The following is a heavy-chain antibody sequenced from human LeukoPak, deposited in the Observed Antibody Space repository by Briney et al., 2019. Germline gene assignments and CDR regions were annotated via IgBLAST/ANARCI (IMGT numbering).Heavy chain of an antibody. J-gene: IGHJ5*02. CDR2: IYYRGST. Sequence: SETLSLTCPVSGGSISSSNYYWGWIRQPPGKGLEWIGSIYYRGSTYYNPSLKSRVTISVDTSKNQFSLRLSSVIAADTAVYYCARQGYNSAAFDPWGQGTLVTVSS. V-gene: IGHV4-39*01. D-gene: IGHD5-24*01. CDR3: ARQGYNSAAFDP. CDR1: GGSISSSNYY.